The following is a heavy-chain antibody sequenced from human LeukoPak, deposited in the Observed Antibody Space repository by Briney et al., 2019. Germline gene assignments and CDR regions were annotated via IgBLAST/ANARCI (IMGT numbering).Heavy chain of an antibody. CDR3: ARDTTVTNLFDY. D-gene: IGHD4-17*01. CDR2: INPSGGST. Sequence: GASVKVSCKASGYTFTSYYMHWVRQAPGQGLEWMGIINPSGGSTSYAQKFQGRVTMTRDTSTSTVYTELSSLRSEDTAVYYCARDTTVTNLFDYWGQGTLVTVSS. CDR1: GYTFTSYY. J-gene: IGHJ4*02. V-gene: IGHV1-46*01.